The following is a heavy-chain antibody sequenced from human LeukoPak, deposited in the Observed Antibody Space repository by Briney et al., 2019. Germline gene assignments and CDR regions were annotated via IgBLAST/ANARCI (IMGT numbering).Heavy chain of an antibody. Sequence: SETLSLNCTVSGGSISSYYWSWIRQPPGKGLEWIGYIYYSGSTNYNPSLKSRVTISVDTSKNQFSLKLSSVTAADTAVYYCARTVGATGFDYWGQGTLVTVSS. CDR1: GGSISSYY. J-gene: IGHJ4*02. V-gene: IGHV4-59*01. CDR3: ARTVGATGFDY. CDR2: IYYSGST. D-gene: IGHD1-26*01.